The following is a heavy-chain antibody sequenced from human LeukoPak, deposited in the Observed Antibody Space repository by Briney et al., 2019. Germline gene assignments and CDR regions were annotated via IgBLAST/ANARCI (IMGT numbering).Heavy chain of an antibody. CDR1: GGSFSGYY. J-gene: IGHJ5*02. CDR2: INHSGST. D-gene: IGHD6-13*01. V-gene: IGHV4-34*01. CDR3: ARVGSSSWRKGNWFDP. Sequence: SETLSLTCAVYGGSFSGYYWSWIRQPPGEGLEWIGEINHSGSTNYNPSLKSRVTISVDTSKNQFSLKLSSVTAADTAVYYCARVGSSSWRKGNWFDPWGQGTLVTVSS.